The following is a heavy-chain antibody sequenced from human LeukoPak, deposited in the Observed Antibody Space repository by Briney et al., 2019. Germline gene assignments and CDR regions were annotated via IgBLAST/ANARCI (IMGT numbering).Heavy chain of an antibody. V-gene: IGHV3-30*03. Sequence: GGSLRLSCAASGFTFSSYGMHWVRQAPGKGLEWVAVISYDGSNKYYADSVKGRFTISRDNSKNTLYLQMNSLRAEDTAVYYCAESGMIDPGSYSPTYYFDYWGQGALVTVSS. D-gene: IGHD1-26*01. J-gene: IGHJ4*02. CDR2: ISYDGSNK. CDR3: AESGMIDPGSYSPTYYFDY. CDR1: GFTFSSYG.